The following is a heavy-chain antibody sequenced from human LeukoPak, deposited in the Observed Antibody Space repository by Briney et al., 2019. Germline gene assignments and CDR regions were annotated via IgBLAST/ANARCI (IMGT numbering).Heavy chain of an antibody. Sequence: GRSLRLSCAASGFTFSSYGMHWVRQAPGKGLEWVAVISYDGSNKYYADSVKGRFTISRDNSKNTLYLQMNSLRAEDTAVYYCAKGRLPVPYDILTGYSDLGYFDYWGQGTLVTVSS. CDR2: ISYDGSNK. CDR3: AKGRLPVPYDILTGYSDLGYFDY. V-gene: IGHV3-30*18. CDR1: GFTFSSYG. D-gene: IGHD3-9*01. J-gene: IGHJ4*02.